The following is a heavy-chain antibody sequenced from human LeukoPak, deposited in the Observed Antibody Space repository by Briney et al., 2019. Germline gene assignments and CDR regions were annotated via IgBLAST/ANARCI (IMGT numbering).Heavy chain of an antibody. Sequence: GGSLRLSCAASGFTFSSYNMNWVGQAPGKGLEWVSSITSGSSYRFYADSVKGRFTISRDNAKNSLYLQMNSLRAEDTAVYYCARVWIRMATDYWGQGTLVTVSS. J-gene: IGHJ4*02. CDR2: ITSGSSYR. V-gene: IGHV3-21*04. CDR1: GFTFSSYN. CDR3: ARVWIRMATDY. D-gene: IGHD5-24*01.